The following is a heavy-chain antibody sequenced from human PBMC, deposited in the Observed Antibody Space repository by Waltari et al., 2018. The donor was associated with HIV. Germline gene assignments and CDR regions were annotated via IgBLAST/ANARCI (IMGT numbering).Heavy chain of an antibody. CDR1: GGSISSGSYY. CDR2: IYTSGST. CDR3: ARDERYYDSSGYFNWFDP. Sequence: QVQLQESGPGLVKPSQTLSLTCTVSGGSISSGSYYWSWIRQPAGKGLEWIGRIYTSGSTNYIPSLKSRVTISVDTSKNQFSLKLSSVTAADTAVYYCARDERYYDSSGYFNWFDPWGQGTLVTVSS. D-gene: IGHD3-22*01. J-gene: IGHJ5*02. V-gene: IGHV4-61*02.